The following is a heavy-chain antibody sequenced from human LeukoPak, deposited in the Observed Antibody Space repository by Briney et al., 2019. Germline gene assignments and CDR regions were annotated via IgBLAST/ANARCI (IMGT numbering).Heavy chain of an antibody. CDR2: INPSGGST. CDR3: TRRVVVGATKYYYYGMDV. J-gene: IGHJ6*02. D-gene: IGHD1-26*01. Sequence: ASVKVSCKASGYTFTSYYMHWVRQAPGQGLEWMGIINPSGGSTSYAQKFQGRVTMTRDTSTSTVYMELNSLKTEDTAVYYCTRRVVVGATKYYYYGMDVWGQGTTVTVSS. CDR1: GYTFTSYY. V-gene: IGHV1-46*03.